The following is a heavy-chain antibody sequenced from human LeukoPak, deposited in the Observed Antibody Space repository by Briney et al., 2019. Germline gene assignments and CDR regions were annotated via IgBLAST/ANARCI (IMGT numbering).Heavy chain of an antibody. CDR2: IYYSGST. CDR1: GGSISSSSYY. D-gene: IGHD2-21*02. Sequence: SETLSLTCTVSGGSISSSSYYWGWIRQPPGKGLEWIGSIYYSGSTYYNPSLKSRVTISVDTSKNQFSLKLSSVTAADTAVYYCARLEGRWSGDYYWGQGTLVTVSS. CDR3: ARLEGRWSGDYY. V-gene: IGHV4-39*01. J-gene: IGHJ4*02.